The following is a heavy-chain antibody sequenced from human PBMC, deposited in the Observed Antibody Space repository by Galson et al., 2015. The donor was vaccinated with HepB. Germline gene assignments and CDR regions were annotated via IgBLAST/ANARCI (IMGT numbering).Heavy chain of an antibody. CDR1: GFSFSDYA. V-gene: IGHV3-49*03. D-gene: IGHD3-22*01. CDR2: IRSKAYGGTT. CDR3: TRSLERITMIVVVMLYNNDASDI. Sequence: SLRLSCAASGFSFSDYAMSWFRQAPGKGLEWVGFIRSKAYGGTTEYAASVKGRFTISRDDSKSIAYLQMNSLKTEDTAVYYCTRSLERITMIVVVMLYNNDASDIWGKGQWSPSLQ. J-gene: IGHJ3*02.